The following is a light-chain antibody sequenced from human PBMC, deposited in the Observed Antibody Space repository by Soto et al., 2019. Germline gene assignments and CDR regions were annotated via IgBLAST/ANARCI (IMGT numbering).Light chain of an antibody. Sequence: DIQMTHSPSTLSASVGDRVTITCRASQSISSWLAWYQHKPGKSPKVLIYKASSLEGGVPSRFSGSGSGTEFTLTISCLQSEDFATYYCQQYYSYPVTFGQGTKVEIK. V-gene: IGKV1-5*03. CDR2: KAS. J-gene: IGKJ1*01. CDR1: QSISSW. CDR3: QQYYSYPVT.